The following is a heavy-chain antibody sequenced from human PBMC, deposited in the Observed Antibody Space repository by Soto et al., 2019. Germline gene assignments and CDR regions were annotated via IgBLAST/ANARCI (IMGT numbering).Heavy chain of an antibody. CDR1: GFTFSGNV. J-gene: IGHJ5*02. V-gene: IGHV3-23*01. D-gene: IGHD2-21*02. Sequence: GGSLRLSCVASGFTFSGNVMSWVRQAPGNGLEWISIISGSGGSTYYADSVKGRFTISRDNSNNTLYLQMHSLTAADTAVYYCAKNGCGGDCYSSVAGNWFDPWGQGTLVTVSS. CDR3: AKNGCGGDCYSSVAGNWFDP. CDR2: ISGSGGST.